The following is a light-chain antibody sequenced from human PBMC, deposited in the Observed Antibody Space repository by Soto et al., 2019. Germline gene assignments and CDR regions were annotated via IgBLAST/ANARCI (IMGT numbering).Light chain of an antibody. Sequence: EIVMTQSPATLSVSPGERATLSCRASQSVSSNLAWYQQKPGQAPRLLSYGASTRATGIPARFSGSGSGTEFPLTIGSLQSEDFAVYYCQQYNNWPPLTFGGGTKVEIK. V-gene: IGKV3-15*01. J-gene: IGKJ4*01. CDR2: GAS. CDR3: QQYNNWPPLT. CDR1: QSVSSN.